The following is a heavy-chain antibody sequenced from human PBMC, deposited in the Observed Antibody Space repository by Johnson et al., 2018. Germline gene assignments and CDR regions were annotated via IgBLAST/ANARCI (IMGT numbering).Heavy chain of an antibody. D-gene: IGHD4-11*01. Sequence: QVQLQESGPGLVKPSETLSLTCTVSGGSISSYYWSWIRQPPGKGLEWIGYIYYSASTNYNPSLKSRVTISVDTSKKQFSLKLGSVTAADTAVYYCARIALIDYLRDVGGKGTTVTVSA. CDR1: GGSISSYY. CDR2: IYYSAST. V-gene: IGHV4-59*01. J-gene: IGHJ6*04. CDR3: ARIALIDYLRDV.